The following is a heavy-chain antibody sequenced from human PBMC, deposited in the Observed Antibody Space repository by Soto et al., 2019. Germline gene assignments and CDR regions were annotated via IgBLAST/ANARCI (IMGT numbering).Heavy chain of an antibody. D-gene: IGHD6-19*01. CDR3: AEALLGVSSGSTIRGY. Sequence: GGSLRLSCAASGFTFSSYSMNWVRQAPGKGLEWVSYISSSSSTIYYADSVKGRFTISRDNAKNSLYLQMNSLRAEDTAVYYCAEALLGVSSGSTIRGYWGQGTLVTVSS. V-gene: IGHV3-48*01. J-gene: IGHJ4*02. CDR1: GFTFSSYS. CDR2: ISSSSSTI.